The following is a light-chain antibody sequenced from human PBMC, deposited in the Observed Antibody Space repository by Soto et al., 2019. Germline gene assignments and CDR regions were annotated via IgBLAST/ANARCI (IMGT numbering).Light chain of an antibody. V-gene: IGLV1-40*01. J-gene: IGLJ2*01. CDR2: GNN. Sequence: QSVLTQPPSVSGAPGQRVTISCTGSSSNIGAGYDVHWYQQLPGTAPKLLIFGNNNRPSGVPDRFSGSKSGTSASLAITGLQAEDEADYYCQSYDSRLSGFVVXGGGTKVTVL. CDR3: QSYDSRLSGFVV. CDR1: SSNIGAGYD.